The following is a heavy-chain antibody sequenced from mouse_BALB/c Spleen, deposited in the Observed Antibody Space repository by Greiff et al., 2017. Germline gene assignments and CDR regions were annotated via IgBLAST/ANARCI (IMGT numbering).Heavy chain of an antibody. J-gene: IGHJ2*01. CDR2: ISSGGST. V-gene: IGHV5-6-5*01. D-gene: IGHD1-1*01. CDR1: GFTFSSYA. Sequence: EVKVEESGGGLVKPGGSLKLSCAASGFTFSSYAMSWVRQTPEKRLEWVASISSGGSTYYPDSVKGRFTISRDNARNILYLQMSSLRSEDTAMYYCARGGGGITPFDYWGQGTTLTVSS. CDR3: ARGGGGITPFDY.